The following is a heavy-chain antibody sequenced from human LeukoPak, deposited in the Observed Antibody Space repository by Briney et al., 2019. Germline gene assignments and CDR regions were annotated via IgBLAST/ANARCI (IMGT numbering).Heavy chain of an antibody. D-gene: IGHD1-26*01. Sequence: GGSLRLSRATSGFTFSSYAMTWVRQAPGKGLEWVSSISSGGDTTYYADSVKGRFTVSRDNSKNMLYLQMKSLRVEDTAVYYCVTQTYSGSNKYYFDYWGQGTLVTVSS. CDR3: VTQTYSGSNKYYFDY. V-gene: IGHV3-23*01. CDR1: GFTFSSYA. CDR2: ISSGGDTT. J-gene: IGHJ4*02.